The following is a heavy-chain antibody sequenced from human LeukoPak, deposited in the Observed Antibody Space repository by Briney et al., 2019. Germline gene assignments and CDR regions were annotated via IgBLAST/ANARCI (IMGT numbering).Heavy chain of an antibody. D-gene: IGHD4-17*01. Sequence: ASVKVFCKASGYTFTGYYMHWVRQAPGQGVEWMGWINPNSGGTNYAQKFQGRVTMTRDTSISTAYMELSRLRSDDTAVYYCARVAYLTTSFDAFDIWGQGTMVTVSS. CDR1: GYTFTGYY. V-gene: IGHV1-2*02. CDR3: ARVAYLTTSFDAFDI. J-gene: IGHJ3*02. CDR2: INPNSGGT.